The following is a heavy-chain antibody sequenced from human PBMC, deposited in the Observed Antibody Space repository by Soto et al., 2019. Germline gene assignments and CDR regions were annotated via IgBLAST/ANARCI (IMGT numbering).Heavy chain of an antibody. D-gene: IGHD3-9*01. J-gene: IGHJ4*02. V-gene: IGHV1-2*04. Sequence: QVQLVQSGAEVKKPGASVKVSCKASGYTFTGYYMNWVRQAPGQGLEWMGWINPNSGATNYAQNFQDWVTMTRDTSISTAHMEVRRLKSDDTAVYYCARDSGRLYYDIWGQGTLVTVSS. CDR2: INPNSGAT. CDR1: GYTFTGYY. CDR3: ARDSGRLYYDI.